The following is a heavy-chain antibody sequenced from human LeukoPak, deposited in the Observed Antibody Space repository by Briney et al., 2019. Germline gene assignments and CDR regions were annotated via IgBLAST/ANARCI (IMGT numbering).Heavy chain of an antibody. V-gene: IGHV1-18*04. D-gene: IGHD3-9*01. CDR3: ARDRLYYDILTGHRRDAFDI. CDR2: ISAYNDNT. J-gene: IGHJ3*02. Sequence: ASVKVSCKASGYTFTSYGISWVRQAPGQGLEWMGWISAYNDNTNYAQKLQGRVTMTTDTSTNTAYMELRSLRSDDTAVYYCARDRLYYDILTGHRRDAFDIWGQGTMVTVSS. CDR1: GYTFTSYG.